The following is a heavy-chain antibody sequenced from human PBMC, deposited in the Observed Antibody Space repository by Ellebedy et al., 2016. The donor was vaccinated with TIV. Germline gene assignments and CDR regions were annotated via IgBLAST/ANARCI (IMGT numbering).Heavy chain of an antibody. D-gene: IGHD6-13*01. CDR2: IWYDGSNK. CDR1: GFTFSSYG. V-gene: IGHV3-33*01. Sequence: GGSLRLSCAASGFTFSSYGMHWVRQAPGKGLEWVAVIWYDGSNKYYADSVKGRFTISRDNSKNTLYLQMNSLRAEDTAVYYCARDPQQLVGWWLDYWGQGTLVTVSS. CDR3: ARDPQQLVGWWLDY. J-gene: IGHJ4*02.